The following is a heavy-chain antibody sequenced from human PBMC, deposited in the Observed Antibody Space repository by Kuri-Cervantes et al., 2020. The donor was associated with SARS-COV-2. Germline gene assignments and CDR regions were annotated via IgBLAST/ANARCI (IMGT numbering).Heavy chain of an antibody. CDR3: ARGARDIVVVPAAKDWFDP. J-gene: IGHJ5*02. CDR2: TSWDGGST. D-gene: IGHD2-2*01. Sequence: GESLKISCAASGFTFDDYAMHWVRQAPGKGLEWVSLTSWDGGSTYYADSVKGRFTISRDNAKNTLYLQMNSLRAEDTAVYYCARGARDIVVVPAAKDWFDPWGQGTLVTVSS. V-gene: IGHV3-43D*04. CDR1: GFTFDDYA.